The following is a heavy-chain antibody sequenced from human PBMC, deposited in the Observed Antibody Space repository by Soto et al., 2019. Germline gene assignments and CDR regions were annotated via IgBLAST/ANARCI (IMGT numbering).Heavy chain of an antibody. CDR3: ARDHRALRYFDWFSPYYFDY. V-gene: IGHV1-18*04. CDR2: ISAYNGNT. CDR1: GYTFTSYG. J-gene: IGHJ4*02. D-gene: IGHD3-9*01. Sequence: QVQLVQSGAEVKKPGASVKVSCKASGYTFTSYGISWVRQAPGQGLEWMGWISAYNGNTNYAQKLQGRVTMNTDTSTSTAYMELRSLRSDDTAVYYCARDHRALRYFDWFSPYYFDYWGQGPLVTVSS.